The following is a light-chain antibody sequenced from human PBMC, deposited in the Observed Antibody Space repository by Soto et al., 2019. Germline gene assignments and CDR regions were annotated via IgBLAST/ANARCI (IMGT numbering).Light chain of an antibody. J-gene: IGLJ1*01. CDR3: SSYTSSSTPYV. Sequence: QSALTQPASVSGSPGQSITISCTCTSSDVGGYNYVSWYQQHPVKAPKLMIYDVTNRPSGVSDRFSGSKSGNTASLTISGLQAEDEADYYCSSYTSSSTPYVFVTGTKLTVL. V-gene: IGLV2-14*01. CDR1: SSDVGGYNY. CDR2: DVT.